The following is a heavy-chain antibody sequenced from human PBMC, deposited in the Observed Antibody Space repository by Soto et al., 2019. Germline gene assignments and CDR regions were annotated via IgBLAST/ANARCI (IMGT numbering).Heavy chain of an antibody. CDR1: GDSVSSNSAA. Sequence: SQTLSLTCAISGDSVSSNSAAWNCIIHSPSRFLEWLGRTYYRSKWYNDYAVSVKSRITINPDTSKNQFSLQLNSVTPEDTAVYYCARVPGYCSSTSCYYYYYYGMDVWGQGTTVTVSS. J-gene: IGHJ6*02. CDR2: TYYRSKWYN. CDR3: ARVPGYCSSTSCYYYYYYGMDV. D-gene: IGHD2-2*01. V-gene: IGHV6-1*01.